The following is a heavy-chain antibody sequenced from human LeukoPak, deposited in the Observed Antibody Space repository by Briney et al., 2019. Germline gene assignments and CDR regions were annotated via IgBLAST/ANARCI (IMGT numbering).Heavy chain of an antibody. CDR2: IYSGGST. J-gene: IGHJ6*02. CDR1: GFTVSSNY. V-gene: IGHV3-53*01. CDR3: ARGTHERDYYYGMDV. Sequence: QPGGSLRLSCAASGFTVSSNYMSWVRQAPGKGLEWVSVIYSGGSTYYADSVKGRFTISRDNSKNTLYLQMNSLRAENTAVYYCARGTHERDYYYGMDVWGQGTTVTVSS.